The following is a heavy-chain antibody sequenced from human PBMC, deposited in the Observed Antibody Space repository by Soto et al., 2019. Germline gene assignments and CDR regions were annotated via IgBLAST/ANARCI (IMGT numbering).Heavy chain of an antibody. Sequence: SETLSLTCVVYGGSLRGYYWSWIRQSPGKGLGRIGDINDNGGTNYNPSLKSRVTTSLDTSKKQVSLMVISVTAADTAVYYCARGRYSYETIYYKFYYSALDVWRQGTTVTLSS. CDR3: ARGRYSYETIYYKFYYSALDV. CDR1: GGSLRGYY. V-gene: IGHV4-34*01. J-gene: IGHJ6*02. CDR2: INDNGGT. D-gene: IGHD3-10*01.